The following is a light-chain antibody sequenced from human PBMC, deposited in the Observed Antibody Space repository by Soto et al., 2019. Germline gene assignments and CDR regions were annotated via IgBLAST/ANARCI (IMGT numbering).Light chain of an antibody. CDR3: QQRSNWPPT. J-gene: IGKJ5*01. CDR2: DAS. CDR1: QSVSSY. Sequence: EIVFTQSPATLSLSPGERATLSCRASQSVSSYLAWYQQKPGQAPRLLIYDASNRATGIPARFSGSGSGTDFTLTISSLEPEDFAVYYCQQRSNWPPTFGQGTRLENK. V-gene: IGKV3-11*01.